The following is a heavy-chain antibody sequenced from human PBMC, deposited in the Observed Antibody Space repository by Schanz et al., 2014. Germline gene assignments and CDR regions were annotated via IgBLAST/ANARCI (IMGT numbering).Heavy chain of an antibody. CDR2: IKQDGSAK. J-gene: IGHJ4*02. CDR1: GFTFSRYW. CDR3: ARDYAGFDC. D-gene: IGHD3-16*01. Sequence: EVQLVESGGGLVQPGGSLRLCCVASGFTFSRYWMTWVRQAPGKGLEWVANIKQDGSAKNYVDSVKGRFTISRDNPKNSLCLQMNSLRAEDTAVYYCARDYAGFDCWGQGTLVTVSS. V-gene: IGHV3-7*01.